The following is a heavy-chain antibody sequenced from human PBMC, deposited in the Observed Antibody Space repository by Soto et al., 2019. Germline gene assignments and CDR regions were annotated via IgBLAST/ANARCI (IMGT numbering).Heavy chain of an antibody. V-gene: IGHV4-39*01. CDR3: ARQKEDRYSSGRAHFDY. D-gene: IGHD6-19*01. Sequence: SETLSLTCTVSGGSISSSSYYWGWIRQPPGKGLEWIGSIYYSGSTYYNPSLKSRVTISVDTSKNPFSLKLSSVTAADTAVYYCARQKEDRYSSGRAHFDYWGQGTLVTVSS. CDR2: IYYSGST. CDR1: GGSISSSSYY. J-gene: IGHJ4*02.